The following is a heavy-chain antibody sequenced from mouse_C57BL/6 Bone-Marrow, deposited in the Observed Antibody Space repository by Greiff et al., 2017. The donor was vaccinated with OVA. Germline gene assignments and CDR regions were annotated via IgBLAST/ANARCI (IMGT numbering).Heavy chain of an antibody. J-gene: IGHJ4*01. CDR1: GYTFTSYW. CDR3: ARTMTTGGAMDY. V-gene: IGHV1-50*01. D-gene: IGHD1-2*01. Sequence: VQLQQPGAELVKPGASVKLSCKASGYTFTSYWMQWVKQRPGQGLAWIGEIDPSDSYTNYNQKFKGQATLTVDTSSSTAYMQLSSLTSEDTAVYYCARTMTTGGAMDYWGKGTSVTVSS. CDR2: IDPSDSYT.